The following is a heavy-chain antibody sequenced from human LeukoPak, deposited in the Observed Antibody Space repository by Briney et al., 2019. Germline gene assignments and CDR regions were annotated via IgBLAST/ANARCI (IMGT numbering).Heavy chain of an antibody. CDR1: GGSFSGYY. CDR2: INHSGST. Sequence: SETLSLTCAVYGGSFSGYYWSWIRQPPGKGLEWIGEINHSGSTNYNPSLKSRVTISVDTSKNQFSLKLSSVTAADTAVYYCARGLSPRINMVRGVRPPFRGVFDYWGQGTLVHVSS. V-gene: IGHV4-34*01. CDR3: ARGLSPRINMVRGVRPPFRGVFDY. J-gene: IGHJ4*02. D-gene: IGHD3-10*01.